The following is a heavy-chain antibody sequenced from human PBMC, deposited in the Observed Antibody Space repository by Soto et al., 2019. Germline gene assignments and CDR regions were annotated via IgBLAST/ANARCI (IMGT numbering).Heavy chain of an antibody. J-gene: IGHJ4*02. V-gene: IGHV2-26*01. CDR3: ARVYDSSGYDY. CDR2: IFSNDDK. D-gene: IGHD3-22*01. Sequence: QVTLKESGPVLVKPTEPLTLTCTVSGFSLSNPRMGVSWIRQPPGKALEWLAHIFSNDDKSYSTSLKSRVTISKDPSTSQVVLTMTNMDPVDTATYYCARVYDSSGYDYWGQGTPVTVSS. CDR1: GFSLSNPRMG.